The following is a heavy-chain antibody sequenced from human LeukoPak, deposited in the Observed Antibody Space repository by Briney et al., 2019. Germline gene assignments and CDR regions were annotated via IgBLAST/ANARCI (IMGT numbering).Heavy chain of an antibody. V-gene: IGHV3-53*01. CDR2: IYSGGST. D-gene: IGHD3-9*01. CDR1: GFTVSSNY. CDR3: AKERSVLTGYYYYYGMDV. Sequence: GGSLRLSCAASGFTVSSNYMSWVRQAPGKGLEWVSVIYSGGSTYYADSVKGRFTISRDNSKNTLYLQMNSLRAEDTAVYYCAKERSVLTGYYYYYGMDVWGQGTTVTVSS. J-gene: IGHJ6*02.